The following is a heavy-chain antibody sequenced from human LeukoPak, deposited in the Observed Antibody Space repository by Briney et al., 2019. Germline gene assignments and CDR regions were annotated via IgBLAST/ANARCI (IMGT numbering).Heavy chain of an antibody. V-gene: IGHV4-59*01. J-gene: IGHJ4*02. CDR2: IYYSGST. CDR3: ARVDPDSSSTLEVFDY. D-gene: IGHD6-6*01. Sequence: NPSETLSLTCTVSGDSISSYYWSWIRQPPGKGLEWIGYIYYSGSTNYNPSLKSRATISVDTSENQFSLKLSSVTAADPAVYYCARVDPDSSSTLEVFDYWGQGTLVTVSS. CDR1: GDSISSYY.